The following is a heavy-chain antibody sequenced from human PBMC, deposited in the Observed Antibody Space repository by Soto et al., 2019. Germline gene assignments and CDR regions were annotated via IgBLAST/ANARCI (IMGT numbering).Heavy chain of an antibody. J-gene: IGHJ4*02. CDR1: GFTFSSYE. CDR2: ISSSGSTI. CDR3: ARDSSGGDCYDY. D-gene: IGHD2-8*02. Sequence: GGSLRLSCAASGFTFSSYEMDWVRQAPGKGLEWVSYISSSGSTIYYADSVKGRFTISRDNAKNSLYLQMNSLRAEDTAVYYCARDSSGGDCYDYWGPGTLVTVSS. V-gene: IGHV3-48*03.